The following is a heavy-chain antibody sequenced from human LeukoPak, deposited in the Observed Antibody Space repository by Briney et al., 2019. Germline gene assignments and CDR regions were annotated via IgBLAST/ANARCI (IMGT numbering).Heavy chain of an antibody. CDR1: GGSISSYY. CDR2: IYFSGST. Sequence: SETLSLTCTVSGGSISSYYWSWIRQPPGKGLEWIGYIYFSGSTNYNPSLKSRVTISVDTSKNQFSLKLSSVTAADTAVYYCAREPVRGVIVDWGQGTLVTVSS. V-gene: IGHV4-59*01. D-gene: IGHD3-10*01. CDR3: AREPVRGVIVD. J-gene: IGHJ4*02.